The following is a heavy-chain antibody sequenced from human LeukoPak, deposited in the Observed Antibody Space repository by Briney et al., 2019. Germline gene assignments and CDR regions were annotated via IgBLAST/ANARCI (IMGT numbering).Heavy chain of an antibody. Sequence: SETLSLTCAVYGGSFSGYYWSWIRQPPGKGLEWIGEINHSGNTNYNPSPKSRVTISVDTSKNQFSLKLSSATVADTAVYYCARLGYCSGGTCYSVPFDYWGQGTLVTVSS. CDR1: GGSFSGYY. V-gene: IGHV4-34*01. CDR2: INHSGNT. D-gene: IGHD2-15*01. J-gene: IGHJ4*02. CDR3: ARLGYCSGGTCYSVPFDY.